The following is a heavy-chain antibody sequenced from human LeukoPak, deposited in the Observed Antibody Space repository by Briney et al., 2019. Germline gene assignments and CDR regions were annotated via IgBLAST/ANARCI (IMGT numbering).Heavy chain of an antibody. V-gene: IGHV3-33*08. CDR2: IWYDGSNK. CDR3: ARGGGDSSSWYYYYGMDV. D-gene: IGHD6-13*01. J-gene: IGHJ6*02. CDR1: DFAFSNYA. Sequence: GGSLRLSCETSDFAFSNYAMSWVRQAPGKGLEWVAVIWYDGSNKYYADSVKGRFTISRDNAKNSLYLQMNSLRDEDTAVYYCARGGGDSSSWYYYYGMDVWGQGTTVTVSS.